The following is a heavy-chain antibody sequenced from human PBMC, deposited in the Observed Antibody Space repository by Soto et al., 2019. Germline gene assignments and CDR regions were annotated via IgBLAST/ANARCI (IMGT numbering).Heavy chain of an antibody. D-gene: IGHD5-12*01. V-gene: IGHV4-39*01. CDR3: MNYNSGWKY. CDR1: GVSISSHGYF. J-gene: IGHJ4*02. CDR2: ISYSGST. Sequence: QLQLQESGPGLVQPSETLSLTCTVSGVSISSHGYFWGWIRQPPGKGLEWIGMISYSGSTYYSPSFKSRVTISADTSKNQLSLRLSSVTAADTAVFHCMNYNSGWKYWGQGTVVTVSS.